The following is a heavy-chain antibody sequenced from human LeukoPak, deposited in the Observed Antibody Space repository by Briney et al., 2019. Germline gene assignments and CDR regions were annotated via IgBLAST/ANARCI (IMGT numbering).Heavy chain of an antibody. Sequence: PSETLSLTCTVSGGSVSSGNYYWNWIRQFPEKRLEWIGEVDHSGRTTYSPSLQGRVTISVDTSKSQFSLKLNSVTAADTAVYFCAATNYFYGSGGFHKRDSWGQGTLVTVSS. V-gene: IGHV4-39*07. D-gene: IGHD3-10*01. J-gene: IGHJ4*02. CDR2: VDHSGRT. CDR3: AATNYFYGSGGFHKRDS. CDR1: GGSVSSGNYY.